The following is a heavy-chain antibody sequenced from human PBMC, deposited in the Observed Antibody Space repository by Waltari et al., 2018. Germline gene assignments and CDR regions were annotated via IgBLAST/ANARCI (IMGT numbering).Heavy chain of an antibody. CDR2: IRYDGSNT. J-gene: IGHJ3*01. CDR3: AKARTYFDFWNGYLGEFYDSFDV. V-gene: IGHV3-30*02. CDR1: GFIFSNYG. Sequence: QEHLVESGGGVVQPGGSLRLSCAASGFIFSNYGMQWVRQAPGKGLEWVAFIRYDGSNTYFADSVTGRFTISRDKSKNTLSLQMNRLRPDDTAVYYCAKARTYFDFWNGYLGEFYDSFDVWGQGTMVTVSS. D-gene: IGHD3-3*01.